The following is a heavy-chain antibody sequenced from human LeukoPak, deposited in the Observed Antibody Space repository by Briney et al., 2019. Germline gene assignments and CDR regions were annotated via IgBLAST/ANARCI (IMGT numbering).Heavy chain of an antibody. CDR3: ARETTIVGTDY. V-gene: IGHV3-23*01. CDR1: GFTFSSYA. J-gene: IGHJ4*02. Sequence: GGSLRLSCAASGFTFSSYAMSWVRQAPGKGLEWVSAISGSGGSTYYADSVKGRFTISRDNAKNSLYLQMNSLRAEDTAVYYCARETTIVGTDYWGQGTLVTVSS. D-gene: IGHD1-26*01. CDR2: ISGSGGST.